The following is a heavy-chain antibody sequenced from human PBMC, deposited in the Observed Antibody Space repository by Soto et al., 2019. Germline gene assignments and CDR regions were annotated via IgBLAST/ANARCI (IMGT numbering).Heavy chain of an antibody. Sequence: GGSQRLSCAASGFTFSSYGMHWVRQAPGKGLEXVAXXSXXGXXXXXAXXVKGRFTISRDNSKNTLYLQTNGLRVEDTAVYYCAKEPVAGHHWFDPWGQGALVTASS. CDR1: GFTFSSYG. D-gene: IGHD6-19*01. CDR2: XSXXGXXX. CDR3: AKEPVAGHHWFDP. V-gene: IGHV3-30*18. J-gene: IGHJ5*01.